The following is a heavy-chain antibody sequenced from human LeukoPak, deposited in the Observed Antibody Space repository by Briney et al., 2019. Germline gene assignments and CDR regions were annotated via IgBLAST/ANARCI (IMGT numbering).Heavy chain of an antibody. CDR3: ARGPLIGVAVLYYFDY. Sequence: SETLSLTCTVSGVSTSSDLYYWGWIRQSPGGGLEWIGSIYYSGSTYYNPSLKSRVSISADPPKNQFSLKVYSVTAADTAVYYCARGPLIGVAVLYYFDYWGQGTLVSVSS. CDR1: GVSTSSDLYY. D-gene: IGHD6-19*01. V-gene: IGHV4-39*07. J-gene: IGHJ4*02. CDR2: IYYSGST.